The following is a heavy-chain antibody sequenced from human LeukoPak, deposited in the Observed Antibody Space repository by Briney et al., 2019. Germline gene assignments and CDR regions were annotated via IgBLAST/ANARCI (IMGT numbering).Heavy chain of an antibody. Sequence: ASVKVSCKASGGTFSSYAISWVRQAPGQGLEWMGRIIPIFGTANYAQKFQGRVTITTDESTSTAYMELSSLRPEDTAVYYCAREPNSYGYDYWGQGTLVTVSS. J-gene: IGHJ4*02. CDR3: AREPNSYGYDY. CDR2: IIPIFGTA. V-gene: IGHV1-69*05. D-gene: IGHD5-18*01. CDR1: GGTFSSYA.